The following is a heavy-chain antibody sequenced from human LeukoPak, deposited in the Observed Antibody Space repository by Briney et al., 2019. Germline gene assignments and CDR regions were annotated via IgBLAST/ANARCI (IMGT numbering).Heavy chain of an antibody. CDR1: GYTFTSYD. Sequence: GASVKVSCKASGYTFTSYDINWVRQATGQGLEWMGWMNPNSGNTGYAQKFQGRVTMTRNTSISTAYMELSSLRSEDTAVYYCARDRGLQGENDYWGQGTLVTVSS. CDR3: ARDRGLQGENDY. V-gene: IGHV1-8*01. J-gene: IGHJ4*02. CDR2: MNPNSGNT. D-gene: IGHD5-24*01.